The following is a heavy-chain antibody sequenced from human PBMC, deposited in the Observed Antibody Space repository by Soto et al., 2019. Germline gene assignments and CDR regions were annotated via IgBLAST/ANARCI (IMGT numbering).Heavy chain of an antibody. V-gene: IGHV3-49*04. CDR1: GFTFNDYP. Sequence: GGSLRLSCTASGFTFNDYPLSWVRQAPGKGLEWVGFIKRKAYGGTKEYAASVKGRFTISRDDSESIAYLQMNSLKTEDKAVYYCTTGKLYPSLDFDYWGQGTLVTVSS. CDR2: IKRKAYGGTK. J-gene: IGHJ4*02. D-gene: IGHD2-8*01. CDR3: TTGKLYPSLDFDY.